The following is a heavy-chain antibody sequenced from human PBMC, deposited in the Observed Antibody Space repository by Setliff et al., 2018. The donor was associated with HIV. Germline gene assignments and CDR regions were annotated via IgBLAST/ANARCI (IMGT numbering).Heavy chain of an antibody. J-gene: IGHJ6*04. V-gene: IGHV1-8*01. CDR2: LNPNSHNT. D-gene: IGHD3-22*01. CDR1: EYSFTSYD. CDR3: ATERRDYYERGRRSRYAIDV. Sequence: ASVKVSCKASEYSFTSYDINWVRQATGQGLEWMGWLNPNSHNTGYGQKFQGRVAMTRDTSISTAYMVLSNLKSEDTAVYYCATERRDYYERGRRSRYAIDVWGKGTTVTVSS.